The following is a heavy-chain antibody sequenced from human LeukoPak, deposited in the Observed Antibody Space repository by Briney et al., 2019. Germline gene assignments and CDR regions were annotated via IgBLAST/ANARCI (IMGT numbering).Heavy chain of an antibody. CDR1: GLTFSNFW. V-gene: IGHV3-7*03. D-gene: IGHD3-3*02. CDR2: INQDGSEK. CDR3: ARGHLWLQN. Sequence: GGSLRLSCVASGLTFSNFWMTWVRQAPGEGLEWVASINQDGSEKYYVDSVKGRFIISRDNAKSSLYLQMDSLRAEETAMYHCARGHLWLQNWGQGTLVTVSS. J-gene: IGHJ4*02.